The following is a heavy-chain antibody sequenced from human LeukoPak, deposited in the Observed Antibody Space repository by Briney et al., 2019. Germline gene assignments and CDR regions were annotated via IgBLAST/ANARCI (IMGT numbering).Heavy chain of an antibody. J-gene: IGHJ5*01. CDR1: GGSISSYY. Sequence: SETLSLTCTVSGGSISSYYWSWIRQPPGKGLEWIGYIYYSGSTNYNPSLKSRVTISVDTSKNQFSLKVTFVTAADTAVYYCARDGRRYSGHDWERWFDSWGQGTLVTVSS. CDR2: IYYSGST. CDR3: ARDGRRYSGHDWERWFDS. D-gene: IGHD5-12*01. V-gene: IGHV4-59*01.